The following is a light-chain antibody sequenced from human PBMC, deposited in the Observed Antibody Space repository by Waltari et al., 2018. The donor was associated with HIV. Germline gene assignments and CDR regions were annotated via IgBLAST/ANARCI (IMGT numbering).Light chain of an antibody. CDR3: SSYTSSSTYV. J-gene: IGLJ1*01. Sequence: GTSSDVGGYNYVSWYQQHPGKAPKLMIYEVNNRPSGVSNRFSGSKSGNTASLTISGLQAEDEADYSCSSYTSSSTYVFGTGTKVTVL. V-gene: IGLV2-14*01. CDR1: SSDVGGYNY. CDR2: EVN.